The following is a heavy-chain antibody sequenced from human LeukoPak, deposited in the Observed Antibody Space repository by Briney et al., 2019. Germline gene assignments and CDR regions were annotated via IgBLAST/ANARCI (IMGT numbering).Heavy chain of an antibody. CDR2: ISAYNGNT. J-gene: IGHJ3*02. CDR3: ARESYYYDSSAAFDI. CDR1: GYTFTSYG. D-gene: IGHD3-22*01. V-gene: IGHV1-18*01. Sequence: GASVKVSCKASGYTFTSYGISWVRQAPGQGLEWMGWISAYNGNTNYAQKLQGRVTMTTDTSTSTAYMELRSLRSDDTAVYYCARESYYYDSSAAFDIWGRGTMVTVSS.